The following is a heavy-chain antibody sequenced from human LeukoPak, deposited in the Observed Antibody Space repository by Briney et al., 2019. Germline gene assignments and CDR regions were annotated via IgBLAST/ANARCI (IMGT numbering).Heavy chain of an antibody. CDR2: MNPNSGNT. V-gene: IGHV1-8*01. Sequence: ASVKVSCKASGHTFTSYDINWVRQATGQGLEWMGWMNPNSGNTGYAQKFQGRVTMTRNTSISTAYMELSSLRSEDTAVYYCARGGTYCSGASCYFFWGQGTLVTVSS. D-gene: IGHD2-15*01. J-gene: IGHJ4*02. CDR3: ARGGTYCSGASCYFF. CDR1: GHTFTSYD.